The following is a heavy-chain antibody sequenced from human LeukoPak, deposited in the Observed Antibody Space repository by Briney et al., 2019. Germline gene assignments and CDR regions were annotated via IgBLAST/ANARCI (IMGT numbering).Heavy chain of an antibody. CDR1: GDSIGSYY. CDR2: IYSSGTT. D-gene: IGHD3-9*01. CDR3: ARDPYYDILTGYLIRGAFDI. J-gene: IGHJ3*02. Sequence: NPSETLSLTCTVSGDSIGSYYWSWIRQSAGKGLEWIGRIYSSGTTDYNPSLKSRVTMSVDTSKNQFSLKLNSVTAADTAVYYCARDPYYDILTGYLIRGAFDIWGLGTVVTVSS. V-gene: IGHV4-4*07.